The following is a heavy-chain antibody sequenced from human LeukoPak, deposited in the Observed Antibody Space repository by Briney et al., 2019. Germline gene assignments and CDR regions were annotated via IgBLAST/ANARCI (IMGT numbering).Heavy chain of an antibody. J-gene: IGHJ4*02. CDR1: GFTFSSYA. V-gene: IGHV3-23*01. Sequence: PGGSLRLSCAASGFTFSSYAMSWVRQAPGKGLEWVSAISGSGGSTYYADSVKGRFTISRDNSKNTLYLQMNSLRAEDTAVYYFAKRSHYDSSGYYFDSWGQGTLGTVSS. CDR3: AKRSHYDSSGYYFDS. CDR2: ISGSGGST. D-gene: IGHD3-22*01.